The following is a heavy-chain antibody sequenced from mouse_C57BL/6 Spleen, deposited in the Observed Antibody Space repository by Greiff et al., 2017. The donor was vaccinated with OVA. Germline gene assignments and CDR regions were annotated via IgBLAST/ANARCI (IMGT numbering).Heavy chain of an antibody. CDR3: AIAIYPGAMDY. D-gene: IGHD2-1*01. V-gene: IGHV1-76*01. CDR1: GYTFTDYY. Sequence: VQLQQSGAELVRPGASVKLSCKASGYTFTDYYINWVKQRPGQGLEWIARIYPGSGNTYYNEKFKGKATLTAEKSSSTAYMQLSSLTSEDSAVYFCAIAIYPGAMDYWGQGTSVTVSS. CDR2: IYPGSGNT. J-gene: IGHJ4*01.